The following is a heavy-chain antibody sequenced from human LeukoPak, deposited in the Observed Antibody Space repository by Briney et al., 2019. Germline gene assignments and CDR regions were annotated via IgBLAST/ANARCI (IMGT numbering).Heavy chain of an antibody. Sequence: PGRSLRLSSAASGFTFSSYAMHWVRQAPGKGLEWVAVISYDGSNKYYADSVKGRFTISRDNSKNTLYLQMNSLRAEDTAVYYCARAILEGVYTAMAPDYWGQGTLVTVSS. CDR2: ISYDGSNK. CDR1: GFTFSSYA. D-gene: IGHD5-18*01. CDR3: ARAILEGVYTAMAPDY. V-gene: IGHV3-30-3*01. J-gene: IGHJ4*02.